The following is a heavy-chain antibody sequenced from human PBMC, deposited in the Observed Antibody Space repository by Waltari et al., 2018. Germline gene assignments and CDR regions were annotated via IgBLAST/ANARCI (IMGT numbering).Heavy chain of an antibody. D-gene: IGHD1-1*01. CDR3: AALDTTRTSFYYYFYMDV. J-gene: IGHJ6*03. CDR1: GEPLPDFS. V-gene: IGHV1-24*01. Sequence: QVQLVQSGAAVKKPGASVKVSCRVSGEPLPDFSMHWVRQVPGKGLEGMGGGDPDDGETVAAPKFRGRLTLTQDTSTETAYMELRNLRSEDTAIYYCAALDTTRTSFYYYFYMDVWGTGTKVTVSS. CDR2: GDPDDGET.